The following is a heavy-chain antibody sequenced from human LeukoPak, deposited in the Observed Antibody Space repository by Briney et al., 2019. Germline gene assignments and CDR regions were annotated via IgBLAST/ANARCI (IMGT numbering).Heavy chain of an antibody. D-gene: IGHD2-2*01. Sequence: SETLSLTCTVSGGSISSYYWSWIRQPPGKGLEWIGEINRRGSTNYNPSLKSRVTISVDTSKNQFSLKLSSVIAADTAVYYCARPLGYCSSSSCPQPWFDPWGQGTLVTVSS. CDR1: GGSISSYY. CDR3: ARPLGYCSSSSCPQPWFDP. CDR2: INRRGST. V-gene: IGHV4-34*01. J-gene: IGHJ5*02.